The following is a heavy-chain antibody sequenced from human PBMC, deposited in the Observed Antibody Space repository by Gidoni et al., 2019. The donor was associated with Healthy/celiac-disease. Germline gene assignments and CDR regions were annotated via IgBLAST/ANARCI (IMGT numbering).Heavy chain of an antibody. J-gene: IGHJ6*03. V-gene: IGHV4-61*02. D-gene: IGHD3-10*01. Sequence: QVQLQESGPGLVKPSKTLSLTCTVACCSISSGSYYWSWIRQPAGKGLEWIGCIYTSGSTNYKPSIKSRDTMSVDTSKNQFPLKLCSVTAADTAVYYGARVPRRSITMARAYHYYMDVWGKGTTVTVSS. CDR2: IYTSGST. CDR1: CCSISSGSYY. CDR3: ARVPRRSITMARAYHYYMDV.